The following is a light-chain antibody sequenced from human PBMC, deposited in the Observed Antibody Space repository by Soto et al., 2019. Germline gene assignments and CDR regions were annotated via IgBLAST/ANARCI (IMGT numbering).Light chain of an antibody. CDR1: SSDVGCYNY. V-gene: IGLV2-11*01. Sequence: QSVLTQPRSVSGSPGQSVTISCTGTSSDVGCYNYVSWYQQHPGKAPKLMIYDVTKRPSGVPDRFSGSKSGNTASLTISGLQAEDEADYYCCSYAGSYTFDVFGTGTKLTVL. CDR2: DVT. CDR3: CSYAGSYTFDV. J-gene: IGLJ1*01.